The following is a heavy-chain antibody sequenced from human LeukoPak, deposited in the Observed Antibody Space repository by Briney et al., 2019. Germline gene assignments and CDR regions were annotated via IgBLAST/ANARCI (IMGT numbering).Heavy chain of an antibody. D-gene: IGHD1-26*01. CDR2: ISYDGSNK. CDR3: TRATRDVGIDY. CDR1: GFTFSRYG. Sequence: GGSLRLSCAASGFTFSRYGMHWVRQAPGKGLEWVAVISYDGSNKYYADSVKGRFTISRDNAKNLLFLQMNSLRAEDTAIYYCTRATRDVGIDYWGQGTLVTVSS. V-gene: IGHV3-30*03. J-gene: IGHJ4*02.